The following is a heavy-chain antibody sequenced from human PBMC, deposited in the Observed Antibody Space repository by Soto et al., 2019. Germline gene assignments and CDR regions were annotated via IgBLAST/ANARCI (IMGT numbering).Heavy chain of an antibody. D-gene: IGHD7-27*01. CDR1: GFTFSIYA. CDR2: ISYDGSNK. V-gene: IGHV3-30-3*01. J-gene: IGHJ4*02. CDR3: AANSVNWGSAYFGY. Sequence: GVSLRLSGAASGFTFSIYAMLWVRQAPGKGLEWVAVISYDGSNKYYADSVKGRFTISRDNSKNTLYLQMNSLRAEDTAVYYCAANSVNWGSAYFGYWGEGT.